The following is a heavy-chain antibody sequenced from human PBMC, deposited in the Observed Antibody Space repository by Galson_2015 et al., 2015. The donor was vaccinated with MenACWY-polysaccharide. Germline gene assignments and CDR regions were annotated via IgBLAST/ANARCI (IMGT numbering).Heavy chain of an antibody. D-gene: IGHD2-15*01. CDR1: GGSISSSSYY. Sequence: ETLSLACTVSGGSISSSSYYWGWIRQPPGEGLEWIGSIYYSGSTYYNPSLKSRVTISVDTSKTQFSLRLTSVTAADTAVYYCARRARSGGEWYFDLWGRGTLVTVSS. J-gene: IGHJ2*01. V-gene: IGHV4-39*07. CDR3: ARRARSGGEWYFDL. CDR2: IYYSGST.